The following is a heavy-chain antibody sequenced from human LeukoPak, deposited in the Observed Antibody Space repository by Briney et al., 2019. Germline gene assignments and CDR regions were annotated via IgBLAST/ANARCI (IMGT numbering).Heavy chain of an antibody. CDR1: GYTFTGYY. Sequence: ASVKVSCKASGYTFTGYYMHWVRQAPGQGLGWMGWINPNSGGTNYAQKFQGRVTMTRDTSISTAYMELSRLRSDDTAVYYCARVSRQTTVTTFSYWGQGTLVTVSS. CDR2: INPNSGGT. J-gene: IGHJ4*02. D-gene: IGHD4-17*01. CDR3: ARVSRQTTVTTFSY. V-gene: IGHV1-2*02.